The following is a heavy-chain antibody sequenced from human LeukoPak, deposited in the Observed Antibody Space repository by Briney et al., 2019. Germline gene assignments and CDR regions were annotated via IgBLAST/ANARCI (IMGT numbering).Heavy chain of an antibody. Sequence: PSETLFLTCTVSGGSISSSSYYWGWIRQPPGTGLEWIGSIYYSGSTYYNPSLKSRVTISVDTSKNQFSLKLSSVTAADTAVYYCARLSVPIDYWGQGTLVTVSS. CDR2: IYYSGST. CDR3: ARLSVPIDY. J-gene: IGHJ4*02. V-gene: IGHV4-39*01. D-gene: IGHD2-2*01. CDR1: GGSISSSSYY.